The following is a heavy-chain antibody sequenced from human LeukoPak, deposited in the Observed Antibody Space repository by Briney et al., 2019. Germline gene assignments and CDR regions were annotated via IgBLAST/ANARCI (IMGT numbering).Heavy chain of an antibody. J-gene: IGHJ3*02. D-gene: IGHD3-9*01. CDR2: FSSSSSTI. V-gene: IGHV3-11*01. Sequence: GGSLRLSSADPVFTFTVYNMSCIRPTPRKGLGRVSYFSSSSSTIYYADTVKSPVTPSRDNAKNSLYLQMNSLRAEDTAVYYCARDGPGDVLRYFDWLRGDAFDIWGQGTMVTVSS. CDR1: VFTFTVYN. CDR3: ARDGPGDVLRYFDWLRGDAFDI.